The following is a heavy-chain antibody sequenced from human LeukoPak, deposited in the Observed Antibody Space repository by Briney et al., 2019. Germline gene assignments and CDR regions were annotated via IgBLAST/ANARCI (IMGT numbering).Heavy chain of an antibody. V-gene: IGHV3-9*01. D-gene: IGHD1-26*01. J-gene: IGHJ3*02. CDR3: ARDNEWELPAKAFDI. Sequence: GGSLRLSCAASGFTFDDYAMHWVRQAPGKGLEWVSGISWNSGSIGYADSVKGRFTISRDNAKNSLYLQMNSLRAEDTAVYYCARDNEWELPAKAFDIWGQGTMVTVSS. CDR1: GFTFDDYA. CDR2: ISWNSGSI.